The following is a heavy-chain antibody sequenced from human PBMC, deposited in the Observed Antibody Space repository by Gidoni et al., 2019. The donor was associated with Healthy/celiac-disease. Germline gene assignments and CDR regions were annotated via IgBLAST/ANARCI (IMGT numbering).Heavy chain of an antibody. D-gene: IGHD2-2*01. Sequence: EVQLVESGGGLVKPGGSLRLSCAASGFTFSSYSMNWVRQAPGKGLEWVSSISSSSSYIYYADSVKGRFTISRDNAKNSLYLQMNSLRAEDTAVYYCARDRGYCSSTSCYRGRYYYGMDVWGQGTTVTVSS. CDR3: ARDRGYCSSTSCYRGRYYYGMDV. CDR2: ISSSSSYI. J-gene: IGHJ6*02. CDR1: GFTFSSYS. V-gene: IGHV3-21*01.